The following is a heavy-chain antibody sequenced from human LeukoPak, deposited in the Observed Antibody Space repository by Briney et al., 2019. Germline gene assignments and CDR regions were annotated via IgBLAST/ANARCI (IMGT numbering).Heavy chain of an antibody. D-gene: IGHD3-22*01. Sequence: SQTLSLTCAVSGGSISSGGYSWSWIRQPPGKGLEWIGYIYHSGSTYYNPSLKSRVTISVDRSKNQFSLKLSSVTAADTAVYYCARTMEYDSSGYYPYFDYWGQGTLVTVSS. CDR2: IYHSGST. V-gene: IGHV4-30-2*01. CDR1: GGSISSGGYS. J-gene: IGHJ4*02. CDR3: ARTMEYDSSGYYPYFDY.